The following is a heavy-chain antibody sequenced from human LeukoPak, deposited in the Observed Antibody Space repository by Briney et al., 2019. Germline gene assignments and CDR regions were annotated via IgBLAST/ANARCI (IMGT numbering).Heavy chain of an antibody. CDR2: INPNSGGT. CDR1: GYTFTGYY. V-gene: IGHV1-2*02. CDR3: ARLYSGYGNYSYYKDV. Sequence: ASVKVSCKASGYTFTGYYIHWVRQAPGQGLEWMGWINPNSGGTNYAQKFQGRVTTTRDTSISTAYMELSRLRSDDTAVYYCARLYSGYGNYSYYKDVWGKGTTVTVSS. J-gene: IGHJ6*03. D-gene: IGHD5-12*01.